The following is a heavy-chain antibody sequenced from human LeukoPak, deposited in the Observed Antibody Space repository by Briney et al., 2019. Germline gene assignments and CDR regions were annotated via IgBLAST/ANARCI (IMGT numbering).Heavy chain of an antibody. J-gene: IGHJ5*02. CDR1: GFTFSSYW. Sequence: GWSLRLSFAASGFTFSSYWMSWVRQAAGKGLEWVANIKQDGSEKYYVDSVKGRFTISRDNAKNSLFLQMNSLRAEDTAVYYCARDGCSSTSCRFYNWFDPWGQGTLVTVSS. V-gene: IGHV3-7*01. D-gene: IGHD2-2*01. CDR3: ARDGCSSTSCRFYNWFDP. CDR2: IKQDGSEK.